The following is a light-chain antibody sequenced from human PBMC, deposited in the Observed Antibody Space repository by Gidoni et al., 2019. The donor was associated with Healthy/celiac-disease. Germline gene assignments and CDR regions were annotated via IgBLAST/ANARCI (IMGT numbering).Light chain of an antibody. CDR3: QQYNNWPLLT. CDR2: GAS. CDR1: QSVSSN. J-gene: IGKJ2*01. V-gene: IGKV3-15*01. Sequence: EIVMTQSPATLSVSPGERATPSCRASQSVSSNLAWYQQKPGQAPRLLIYGASTRATGIPARFSGSGSGTEFTLTISSLQSEDFAVYYCQQYNNWPLLTFGQGTKLEIK.